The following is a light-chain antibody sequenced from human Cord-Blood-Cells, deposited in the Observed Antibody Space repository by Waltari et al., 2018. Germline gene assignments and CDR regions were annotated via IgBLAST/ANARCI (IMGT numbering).Light chain of an antibody. J-gene: IGLJ3*02. CDR2: DVS. V-gene: IGLV2-11*01. Sequence: SPLPQPRSVSGSPGQSVTISCTGTGSDVGAFHYATWYQQHPGTAPKLMIYDVSKRPSGVPDRFSGSKSGNTASLTISGLQAEDEADYYCCSYAGSYTWVFGGGTKLTVL. CDR1: GSDVGAFHY. CDR3: CSYAGSYTWV.